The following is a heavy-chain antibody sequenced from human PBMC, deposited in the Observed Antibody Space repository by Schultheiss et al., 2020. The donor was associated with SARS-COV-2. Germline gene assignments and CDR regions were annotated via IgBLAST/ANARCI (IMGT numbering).Heavy chain of an antibody. CDR2: IYSGGST. CDR3: ATTYCSSTSCPNG. D-gene: IGHD2-2*01. V-gene: IGHV3-53*05. J-gene: IGHJ4*02. CDR1: GFTVSSNY. Sequence: GGSLRLSCAASGFTVSSNYMSWVRQAPGKGLEWVSVIYSGGSTYYADSVKGRFTISRDNSKNTLYLQMNSLRAEDTAVYYCATTYCSSTSCPNGWGQGTLVTVSS.